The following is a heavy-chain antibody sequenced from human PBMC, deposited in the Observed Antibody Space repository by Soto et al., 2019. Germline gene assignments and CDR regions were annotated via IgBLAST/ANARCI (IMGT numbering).Heavy chain of an antibody. J-gene: IGHJ4*02. D-gene: IGHD1-26*01. Sequence: GASVKVSCKASGYTFTSYAMHWVRQAPGQRLEWMGWMNPNSGNTGYAQKFQGRVTLTRNTSISTAYMELSGLTSEDTAVYYCATYSGSYYVFGYWGQGTLVTVSS. CDR3: ATYSGSYYVFGY. V-gene: IGHV1-8*02. CDR2: MNPNSGNT. CDR1: GYTFTSYA.